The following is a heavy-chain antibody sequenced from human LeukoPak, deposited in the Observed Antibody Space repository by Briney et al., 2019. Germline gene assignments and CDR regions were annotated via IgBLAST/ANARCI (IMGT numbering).Heavy chain of an antibody. Sequence: KTSETLPLTCTVSGGSISSYYWSWIRQPPGKGLEWIGYIYYSGSTNYNPSLKSRVTISVDTSKNQFSLKLSSVTAADTAVYYCTSVTGLNWFDPWGQGTLVTVSS. CDR1: GGSISSYY. D-gene: IGHD2/OR15-2a*01. V-gene: IGHV4-59*01. CDR2: IYYSGST. J-gene: IGHJ5*02. CDR3: TSVTGLNWFDP.